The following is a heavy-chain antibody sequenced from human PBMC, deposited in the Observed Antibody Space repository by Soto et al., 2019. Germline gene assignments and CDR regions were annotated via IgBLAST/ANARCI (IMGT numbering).Heavy chain of an antibody. D-gene: IGHD3-3*01. CDR2: MNPNSGNT. Sequence: GASVRVSCKASGYTFTSYDINWVRQATGQGLEWMGWMNPNSGNTGYAQKFQGRVTMTRNTSRSTAYMELSSLRSEDTAVYYCARGGTGYYDFWSGYYFPRYYYYGMDVWGQGTTVTVSS. V-gene: IGHV1-8*01. CDR3: ARGGTGYYDFWSGYYFPRYYYYGMDV. J-gene: IGHJ6*02. CDR1: GYTFTSYD.